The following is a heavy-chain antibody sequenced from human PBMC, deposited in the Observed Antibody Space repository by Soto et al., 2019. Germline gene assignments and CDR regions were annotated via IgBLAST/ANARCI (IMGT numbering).Heavy chain of an antibody. CDR2: TYYRSKWYN. CDR3: ARGSLGSGRYWGNWFAP. Sequence: SQTLSLTCVISGGSVSSNSAAWDWIRQSPSRGLEWLGRTYYRSKWYNDYAVSVKSRITINPDTSKNQFSLQLNSVTPEDTAVYYCARGSLGSGRYWGNWFAPWGQGTLVTVSS. D-gene: IGHD6-19*01. V-gene: IGHV6-1*01. CDR1: GGSVSSNSAA. J-gene: IGHJ5*02.